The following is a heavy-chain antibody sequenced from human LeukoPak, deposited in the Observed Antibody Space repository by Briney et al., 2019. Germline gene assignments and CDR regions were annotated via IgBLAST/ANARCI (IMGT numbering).Heavy chain of an antibody. CDR2: INHSGST. Sequence: PSETLSLTCTVSGGSISSYYWSWIRQPPGKGLEWIGEINHSGSTNYNPSLKSRVTISVDTSKNQFSLKLNSVTAADKAVYYCARPYDYVWGSYRDAFDIWGQGTMVTVSS. V-gene: IGHV4-34*01. CDR1: GGSISSYY. CDR3: ARPYDYVWGSYRDAFDI. J-gene: IGHJ3*02. D-gene: IGHD3-16*01.